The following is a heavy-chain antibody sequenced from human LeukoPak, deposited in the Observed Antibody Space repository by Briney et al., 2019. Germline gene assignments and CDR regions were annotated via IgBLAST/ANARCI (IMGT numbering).Heavy chain of an antibody. V-gene: IGHV3-30-3*01. CDR2: ISYDGSNK. J-gene: IGHJ4*02. D-gene: IGHD3-3*01. CDR3: AREGHDPGSLD. CDR1: GFTFSSYA. Sequence: PGGSLRLSCAASGFTFSSYAMHWVRQAPGKGLEWVAVISYDGSNKYYADSVKGRFTISRDNSKNTLYLQMNSLRAEDTAVYYCAREGHDPGSLDWGQGTLVTVSS.